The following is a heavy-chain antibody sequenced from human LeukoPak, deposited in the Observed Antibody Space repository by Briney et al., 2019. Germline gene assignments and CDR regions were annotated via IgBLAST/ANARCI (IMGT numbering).Heavy chain of an antibody. CDR3: ASERERTDAFDI. CDR2: IIPIFGTA. J-gene: IGHJ3*02. Sequence: SVQVSCKASGGTFSSYAISWVRQAPGQGLEWMGGIIPIFGTANYAQKFQGRVTITADESTSTAYMELSSLRSEDTAVYYCASERERTDAFDIWGQGTVVTVSS. V-gene: IGHV1-69*13. CDR1: GGTFSSYA.